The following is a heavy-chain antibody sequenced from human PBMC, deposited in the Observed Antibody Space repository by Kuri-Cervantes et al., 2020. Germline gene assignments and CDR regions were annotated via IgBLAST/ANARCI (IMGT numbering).Heavy chain of an antibody. V-gene: IGHV1-69*13. CDR2: IIPIFGTA. CDR3: ARVHCSSTSCYEGGHDY. D-gene: IGHD2-2*01. J-gene: IGHJ4*02. CDR1: GGTFSSYA. Sequence: SVKVSCKASGGTFSSYAISWVRQAPGQGLEWMGGIIPIFGTANYAQKFQGRVTITADESTSTPYMELSSLRSEDTAVYYCARVHCSSTSCYEGGHDYWGQGALVTDSS.